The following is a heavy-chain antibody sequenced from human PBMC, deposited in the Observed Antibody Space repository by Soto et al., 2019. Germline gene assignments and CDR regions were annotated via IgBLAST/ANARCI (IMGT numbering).Heavy chain of an antibody. Sequence: SETLSLTCTVAGGSIRSYYWSWIRQPPGKGLEWIGYIYYSGSTNYNPSLKSRVTISVDTSKNQFSLKLSSVTAADTAVYYCARVVVAATHNWFDPWGQGTLVTVSS. D-gene: IGHD2-15*01. J-gene: IGHJ5*02. CDR3: ARVVVAATHNWFDP. CDR1: GGSIRSYY. V-gene: IGHV4-59*01. CDR2: IYYSGST.